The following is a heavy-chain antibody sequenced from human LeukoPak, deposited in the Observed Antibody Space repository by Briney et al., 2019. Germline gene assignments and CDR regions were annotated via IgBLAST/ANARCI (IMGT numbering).Heavy chain of an antibody. J-gene: IGHJ4*02. CDR1: GGSISSYY. Sequence: SETLSLTCTVSGGSISSYYWSWIRQPPGKGLEWIGYIYYNGSTNYNPSLKSRVTMSVDTSKNQFSLKLSSVTAADTAVYYCARDRYYYDSSGYSRFDYWGQGTLVTVSS. V-gene: IGHV4-59*12. CDR2: IYYNGST. CDR3: ARDRYYYDSSGYSRFDY. D-gene: IGHD3-22*01.